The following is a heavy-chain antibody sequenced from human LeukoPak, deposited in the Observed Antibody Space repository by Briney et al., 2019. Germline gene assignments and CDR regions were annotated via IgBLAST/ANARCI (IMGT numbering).Heavy chain of an antibody. D-gene: IGHD6-19*01. CDR2: ISSSSSSV. J-gene: IGHJ4*02. CDR1: GFSFSDFY. CDR3: AGPPYNSGWYYFDY. Sequence: PGGSLRLSCVASGFSFSDFYMSWIRQAPGKGLEWVSYISSSSSSVHYADSVKGRFTISRDNAKNSLYLQMNSLRAEDTAVYYCAGPPYNSGWYYFDYWGQGTLVTVSS. V-gene: IGHV3-11*04.